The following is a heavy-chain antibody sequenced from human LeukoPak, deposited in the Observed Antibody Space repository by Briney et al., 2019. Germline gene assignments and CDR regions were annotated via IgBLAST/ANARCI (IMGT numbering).Heavy chain of an antibody. J-gene: IGHJ6*03. CDR1: GFTFSSYS. CDR3: ARDIGGSYLDYYYMDV. D-gene: IGHD1-26*01. Sequence: GGSLRLSCAASGFTFSSYSMNWVRQAPGKGLECVSFISSSSAHINYADSVKGRFTISRDNPRNSLYLQMNSLRAEDTAVYYCARDIGGSYLDYYYMDVWGKGTTVTVSS. V-gene: IGHV3-21*01. CDR2: ISSSSAHI.